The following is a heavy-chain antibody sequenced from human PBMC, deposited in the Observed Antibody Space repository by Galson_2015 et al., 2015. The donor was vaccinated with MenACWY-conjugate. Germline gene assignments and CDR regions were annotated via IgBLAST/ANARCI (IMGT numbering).Heavy chain of an antibody. Sequence: QSGAEVKKPGESLTISCTASGYTFTSYAMHWVRQAPGQRLEWMGWINAGNGNTKYSQKFQGRVTITRDTSASTAYMELSSLRSEDTAVYYCAREREAVAGGGLDFQHWGQGTLVTVSS. CDR3: AREREAVAGGGLDFQH. CDR2: INAGNGNT. D-gene: IGHD6-19*01. CDR1: GYTFTSYA. J-gene: IGHJ1*01. V-gene: IGHV1-3*01.